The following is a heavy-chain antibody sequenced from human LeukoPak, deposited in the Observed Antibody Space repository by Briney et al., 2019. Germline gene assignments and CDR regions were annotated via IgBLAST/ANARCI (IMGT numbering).Heavy chain of an antibody. CDR2: LSDYNGNT. Sequence: ASVKFSCKASGYTFSSYGISWVRQDPGQGLVWMGWLSDYNGNTKYAENLQGRVTMTTDTSTNTAYMEVRSLTSDDTAVYYCARDWSSSSPYFDLWGQETQVTVSS. V-gene: IGHV1-18*04. CDR3: ARDWSSSSPYFDL. CDR1: GYTFSSYG. D-gene: IGHD6-6*01. J-gene: IGHJ4*02.